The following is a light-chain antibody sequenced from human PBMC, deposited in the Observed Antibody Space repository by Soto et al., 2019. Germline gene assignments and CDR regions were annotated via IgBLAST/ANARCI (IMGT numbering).Light chain of an antibody. Sequence: SASVGDEVTITCRASQTISRWLAWYQQKPGRAPKLLIYDASTLESGVPSRVSGSGSETEFTLTISRLQPDDFATYFCHSRAFGQGTRLEI. CDR1: QTISRW. J-gene: IGKJ5*01. CDR3: HSRA. CDR2: DAS. V-gene: IGKV1-5*01.